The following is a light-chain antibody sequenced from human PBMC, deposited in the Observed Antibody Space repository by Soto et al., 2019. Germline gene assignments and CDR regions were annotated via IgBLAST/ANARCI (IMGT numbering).Light chain of an antibody. V-gene: IGKV1-33*01. CDR1: QDISNY. CDR2: DAS. J-gene: IGKJ4*01. CDR3: QQYDNLPVT. Sequence: DIQMTQSPSSLSASVGDRVTITCRASQDISNYLNWYQQKPGKAPKLLIYDASNLETGVPSRFSGSGSGTDFTFTISSLQPEDIATYYCQQYDNLPVTFGGGTKVDIK.